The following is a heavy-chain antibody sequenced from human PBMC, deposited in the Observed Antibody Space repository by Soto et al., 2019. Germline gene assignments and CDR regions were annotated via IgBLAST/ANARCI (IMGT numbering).Heavy chain of an antibody. Sequence: GGSLRLSCAVSGFPFSTYGFHWVRQPPGKGLEWVAVIVSDGSAKYHADSVEGRFTISRDNSKDTLYLQMNSLRAEDTAVYYCARDDAFGNENGFDIWGQGTMVTVSS. CDR2: IVSDGSAK. V-gene: IGHV3-33*01. CDR1: GFPFSTYG. J-gene: IGHJ3*02. CDR3: ARDDAFGNENGFDI. D-gene: IGHD1-1*01.